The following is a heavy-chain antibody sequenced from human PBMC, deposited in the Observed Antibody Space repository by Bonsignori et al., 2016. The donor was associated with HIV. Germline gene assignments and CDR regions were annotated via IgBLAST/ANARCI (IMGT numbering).Heavy chain of an antibody. CDR2: IYHSGST. CDR3: ARALNITMVRGVTSGWFDP. Sequence: RQAPGKGLEWIGSIYHSGSTYYNPSLKSRVTISVDTSKNQFSLKLSSVTAADTAVYYCARALNITMVRGVTSGWFDPWGQGTLVTVSS. J-gene: IGHJ5*02. D-gene: IGHD3-10*01. V-gene: IGHV4-38-2*02.